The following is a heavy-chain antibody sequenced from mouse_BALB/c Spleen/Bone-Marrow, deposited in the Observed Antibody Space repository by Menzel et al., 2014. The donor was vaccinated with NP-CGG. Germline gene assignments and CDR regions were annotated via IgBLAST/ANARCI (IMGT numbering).Heavy chain of an antibody. CDR3: TRKGALITHYYAMDY. J-gene: IGHJ4*01. CDR1: GFTFSSFG. D-gene: IGHD2-4*01. Sequence: EVKLMESGGGLVQPGGSRKLSCAASGFTFSSFGMHWVRQAPEKGLEWVAYISSGSSTIYYADTVEGRFTISRDNPKNTLFLQMTSLRSEDTAMYYCTRKGALITHYYAMDYWGQGTSVTVSS. CDR2: ISSGSSTI. V-gene: IGHV5-17*02.